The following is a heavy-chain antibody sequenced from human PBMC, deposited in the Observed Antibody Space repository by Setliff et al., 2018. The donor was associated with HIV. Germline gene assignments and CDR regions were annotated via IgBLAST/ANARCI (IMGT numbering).Heavy chain of an antibody. Sequence: SVKVSCKASGGTFSSYAISWVRQAPGQGLEWMGRIIPIFGTANYAQKFQGRVTITRDTSIDTAYMELSSLSSDDSAVYFCARAFVEVTPHYALDVWGQGTTVTVSS. J-gene: IGHJ6*02. D-gene: IGHD2-21*02. CDR3: ARAFVEVTPHYALDV. CDR1: GGTFSSYA. V-gene: IGHV1-69*05. CDR2: IIPIFGTA.